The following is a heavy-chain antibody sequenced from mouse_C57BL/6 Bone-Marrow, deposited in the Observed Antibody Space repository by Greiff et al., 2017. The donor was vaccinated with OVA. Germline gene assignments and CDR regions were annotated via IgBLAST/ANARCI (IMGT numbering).Heavy chain of an antibody. CDR3: ARSGLLQYYRYFDV. D-gene: IGHD1-1*01. Sequence: VQLQQPGAELVKPGASVKISCKASGYTFPSSWITWVKQRPGPGLEWIGDIFPGSGSPNYNEKFKSKATLTVDTSSSPAYMQLSSLTSEDAAVYYCARSGLLQYYRYFDVWGTGTTVTVSS. V-gene: IGHV1-55*01. J-gene: IGHJ1*03. CDR1: GYTFPSSW. CDR2: IFPGSGSP.